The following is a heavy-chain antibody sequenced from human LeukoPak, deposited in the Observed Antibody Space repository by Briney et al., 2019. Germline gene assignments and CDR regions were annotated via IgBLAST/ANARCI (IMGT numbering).Heavy chain of an antibody. D-gene: IGHD4-11*01. J-gene: IGHJ6*02. CDR2: ISSDGSNK. Sequence: PGGSLRLSCAASGFTFSSFTMHWVRQAPGKGLRWMAVISSDGSNKYYADSVKGRFTISRDNSKNTLYLQMSSLRAEDTAVYYCARGATVSYYGMDVWGQGTTVTVSS. CDR3: ARGATVSYYGMDV. V-gene: IGHV3-30-3*01. CDR1: GFTFSSFT.